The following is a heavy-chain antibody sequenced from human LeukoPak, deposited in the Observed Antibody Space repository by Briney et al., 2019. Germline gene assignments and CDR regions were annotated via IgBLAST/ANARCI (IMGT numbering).Heavy chain of an antibody. V-gene: IGHV3-30*04. CDR1: GFTFRNSA. D-gene: IGHD3-22*01. Sequence: GRSLRLSCAGAGFTFRNSAFHRVRQAPGKGLEWVAVISDDGSKRFYADSVKGRFTISRDNSKDTLYLHMKTLRPEDTAVYYCARESGFMMVGEINADNWFDPWGQGTPVTVSS. CDR2: ISDDGSKR. CDR3: ARESGFMMVGEINADNWFDP. J-gene: IGHJ5*02.